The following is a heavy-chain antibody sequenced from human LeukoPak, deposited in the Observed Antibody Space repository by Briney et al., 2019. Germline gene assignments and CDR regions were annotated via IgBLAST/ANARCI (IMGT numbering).Heavy chain of an antibody. CDR1: GFTFSSYE. J-gene: IGHJ6*04. V-gene: IGHV3-48*03. Sequence: GGSLRLSCAASGFTFSSYEMDWVRQAPGKGPEWVSYISSSGSTIYYADSVKGRFTISRDNAKNSLYLQMNSLRAEDTAVYYCAELGIIGGVWGKGTTVAISS. D-gene: IGHD3-16*01. CDR3: AELGIIGGV. CDR2: ISSSGSTI.